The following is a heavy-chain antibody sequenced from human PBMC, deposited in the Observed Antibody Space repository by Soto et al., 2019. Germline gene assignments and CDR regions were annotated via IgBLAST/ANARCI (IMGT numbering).Heavy chain of an antibody. Sequence: QVQLVESGGGVVQPGRSLRLSCAASGFTFSSYGMHWVRQAPGKGLEWVAVIWYDGSNKYYADSVKGRFTISRDNSKNTLYRQTTSLRAEGTGVYYCASERGIAARSGLDYWGQGTLVTVSS. CDR3: ASERGIAARSGLDY. V-gene: IGHV3-33*01. D-gene: IGHD6-6*01. J-gene: IGHJ4*02. CDR1: GFTFSSYG. CDR2: IWYDGSNK.